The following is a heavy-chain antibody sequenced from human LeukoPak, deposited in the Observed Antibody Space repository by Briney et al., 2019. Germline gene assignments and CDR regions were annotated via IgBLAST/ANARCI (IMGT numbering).Heavy chain of an antibody. CDR2: IWYDGSNK. J-gene: IGHJ4*02. CDR3: ARDQDPSSFDY. D-gene: IGHD6-6*01. CDR1: GFTFSSYG. V-gene: IGHV3-33*01. Sequence: GGSLRLSCAASGFTFSSYGMHWVRQAPGKGLEWVAVIWYDGSNKYYADSVKGRFTISRDNAKNSLYLQMNSLRAEDTAVYYCARDQDPSSFDYWGQGTLVTVSS.